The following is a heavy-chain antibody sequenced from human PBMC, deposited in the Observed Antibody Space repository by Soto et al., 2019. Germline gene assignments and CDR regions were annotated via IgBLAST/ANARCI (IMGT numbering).Heavy chain of an antibody. CDR3: ARDRDDYGSGNYYNRIDF. V-gene: IGHV1-69*01. J-gene: IGHJ4*02. CDR1: GGVFRTYA. Sequence: QVQLVQSGAEVKKPGSSVKVSCKASGGVFRTYAISWLRQATGQGLEWMGGNIPLVGTPNYAQRFQGRVTITADESTSTAYMELSRLRSEDTAVVYCARDRDDYGSGNYYNRIDFWGQGTLVTVSS. D-gene: IGHD3-10*01. CDR2: NIPLVGTP.